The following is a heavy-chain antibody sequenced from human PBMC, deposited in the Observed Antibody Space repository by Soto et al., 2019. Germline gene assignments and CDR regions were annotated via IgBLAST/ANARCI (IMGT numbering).Heavy chain of an antibody. Sequence: GASVKVSCKASGYTFTGYYMHWVRQAPGQGLEWMGWINPNSGGTNYAQKFQGWVTMTRDMSISTAYMELSRLRSDDTAVYYCAREVRYSYGYYYGMDVWGQGTTVTVSS. CDR2: INPNSGGT. J-gene: IGHJ6*02. CDR1: GYTFTGYY. D-gene: IGHD5-18*01. CDR3: AREVRYSYGYYYGMDV. V-gene: IGHV1-2*04.